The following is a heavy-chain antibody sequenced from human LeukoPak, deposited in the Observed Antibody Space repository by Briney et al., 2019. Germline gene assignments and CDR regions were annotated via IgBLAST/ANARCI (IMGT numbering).Heavy chain of an antibody. CDR2: ISGSSSSI. V-gene: IGHV3-48*04. Sequence: GGSLRLSCAASGFTFSSYSMNWVRQAPGKGLEWVSYISGSSSSIYYADSVKGRFTISRDNAKNSLYLQMNSLRAEDTAVYYCARDSPYHMVYGRGDYWGQGTLVTVSS. J-gene: IGHJ4*02. CDR1: GFTFSSYS. D-gene: IGHD5/OR15-5a*01. CDR3: ARDSPYHMVYGRGDY.